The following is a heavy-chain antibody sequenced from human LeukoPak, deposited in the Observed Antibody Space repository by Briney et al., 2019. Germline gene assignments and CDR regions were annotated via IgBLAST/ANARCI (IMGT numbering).Heavy chain of an antibody. Sequence: GGSLRLSCAASGFTFTNYAMNWVRQAPGKGLEWVASINHNGNVNYYVDSVKGRFTISRDNAKNSLYLQMSNLRAEDTAVYFCARGGGLDVWGQGATVTVSS. V-gene: IGHV3-7*03. D-gene: IGHD3-16*01. CDR2: INHNGNVN. CDR1: GFTFTNYA. CDR3: ARGGGLDV. J-gene: IGHJ6*02.